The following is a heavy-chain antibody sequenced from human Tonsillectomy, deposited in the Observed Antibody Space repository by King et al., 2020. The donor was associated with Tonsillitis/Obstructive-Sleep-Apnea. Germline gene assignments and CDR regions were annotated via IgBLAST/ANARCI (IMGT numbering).Heavy chain of an antibody. CDR3: ARTILVGATTRSTVYGMDV. V-gene: IGHV1-2*02. CDR1: GYTFTGYY. D-gene: IGHD1-26*01. J-gene: IGHJ6*02. CDR2: INPNSGGT. Sequence: QLVQSGAEVKKPGASVKVSCKASGYTFTGYYMHWVRQAPGQGLEWMGWINPNSGGTNYAQKFQGRVTMTRDTSISTAYMELSRLRSDDTAVYHCARTILVGATTRSTVYGMDVWGQGTTVTVSS.